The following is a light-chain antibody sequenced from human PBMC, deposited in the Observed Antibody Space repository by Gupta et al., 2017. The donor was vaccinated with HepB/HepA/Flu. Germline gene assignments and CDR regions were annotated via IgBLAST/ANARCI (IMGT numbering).Light chain of an antibody. J-gene: IGLJ2*01. V-gene: IGLV4-60*03. CDR1: SGHSSYI. Sequence: QPVLTQSSSASASLGSSVKLTCTLSSGHSSYIIAWHQQQPGKAPRYLMKVEGSGNYNKGSGVPAPFSGSSAGADRHLPTAKRQSEDEDDYYAETWDTKVFGGGTKVTVL. CDR3: ETWDTKV. CDR2: VEGSGNY.